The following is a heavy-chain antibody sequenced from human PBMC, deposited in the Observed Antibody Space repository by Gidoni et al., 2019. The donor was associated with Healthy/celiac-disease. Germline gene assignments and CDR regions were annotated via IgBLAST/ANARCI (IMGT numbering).Heavy chain of an antibody. J-gene: IGHJ6*02. CDR1: GFHFSSSA. CDR3: ARDLVVRGAKPDLHYDGMDV. Sequence: VQLVESGGGGVQPRRSLRLSCASSGFHFSSSAMHWVRQAPGKGLEWVAVISYDGSNKYYADAVKGRVTISRDNSKNTLYRQMNSLRAEDTAVYYCARDLVVRGAKPDLHYDGMDVWGQGTTVTVSS. D-gene: IGHD3-10*01. V-gene: IGHV3-30*04. CDR2: ISYDGSNK.